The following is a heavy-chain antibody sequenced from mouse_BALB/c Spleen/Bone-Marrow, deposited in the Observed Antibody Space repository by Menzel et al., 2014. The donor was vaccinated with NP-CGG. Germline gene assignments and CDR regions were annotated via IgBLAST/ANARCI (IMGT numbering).Heavy chain of an antibody. V-gene: IGHV1S135*01. CDR2: IDPYNGGT. CDR3: ARNLGYGYFDY. Sequence: EVHLVESGPELVKPGASVKVSCKASGYAFTSYNMYWVKQSRGKSLEWIGYIDPYNGGTYYNQKFKGKATLTVDKSSSTAYMHLNNLTSEDSAVYYCARNLGYGYFDYWAQGTTLTVSS. J-gene: IGHJ2*01. CDR1: GYAFTSYN. D-gene: IGHD3-1*01.